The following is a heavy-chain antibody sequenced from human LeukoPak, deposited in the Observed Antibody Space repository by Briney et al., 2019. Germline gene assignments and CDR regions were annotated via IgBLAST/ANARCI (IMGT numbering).Heavy chain of an antibody. CDR1: GFTFSDYY. V-gene: IGHV3-11*01. CDR2: IDSLGTTI. J-gene: IGHJ3*02. CDR3: ARKVAFDI. Sequence: PGGSLRLSCAASGFTFSDYYMSWIRQAPGKGLEWVAYIDSLGTTIYYADSVKGRFTISRDSTKNSLYLQMNSLRVEDTAVYYCARKVAFDIWGQGTMVTVSS.